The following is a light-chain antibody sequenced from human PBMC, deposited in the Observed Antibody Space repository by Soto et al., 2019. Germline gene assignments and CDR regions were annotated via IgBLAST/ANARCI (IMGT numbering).Light chain of an antibody. J-gene: IGLJ2*01. Sequence: QSVLTQPPSASGTPGQTVTISCSGSSSNIGSNPVNCYQQLPGTATKLLLYRSNQRPSGVPDRFSGSKPGTSASLAISGLHSEDEAEYYCVPWDDGLYGPVFGGGTKLTVL. CDR3: VPWDDGLYGPV. CDR2: RSN. CDR1: SSNIGSNP. V-gene: IGLV1-44*01.